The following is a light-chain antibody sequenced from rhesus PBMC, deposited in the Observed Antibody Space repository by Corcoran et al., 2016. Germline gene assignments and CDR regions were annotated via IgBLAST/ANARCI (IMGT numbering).Light chain of an antibody. CDR3: SSYAGSNTFI. J-gene: IGLJ1*01. Sequence: QAALTQPRSVSGSPGQSVTISCTGTSSDIGGYNYVSWYQQHPDTAPQLMVYEVSMRPSGVSDRFSGSKSGNTASLTISGLQAEDEADYYCSSYAGSNTFIFGSGTRLTVL. CDR2: EVS. CDR1: SSDIGGYNY. V-gene: IGLV2-32*02.